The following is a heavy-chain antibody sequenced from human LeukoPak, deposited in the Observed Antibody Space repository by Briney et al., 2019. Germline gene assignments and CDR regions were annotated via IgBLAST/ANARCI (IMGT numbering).Heavy chain of an antibody. CDR1: GFTFSDYY. J-gene: IGHJ4*02. Sequence: KPGGSLRLSCAASGFTFSDYYMSWIRQAPGKGLEWVSYISSSSSYTNYADSVKGRFTISKDNAKNSLYLQMNSLRAEDTAVYYCARVRGGNGYSDYWGQGTLVTVSS. CDR3: ARVRGGNGYSDY. D-gene: IGHD3-22*01. CDR2: ISSSSSYT. V-gene: IGHV3-11*06.